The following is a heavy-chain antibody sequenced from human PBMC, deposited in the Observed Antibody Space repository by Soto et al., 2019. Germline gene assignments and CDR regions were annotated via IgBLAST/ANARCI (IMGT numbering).Heavy chain of an antibody. V-gene: IGHV5-51*01. D-gene: IGHD1-26*01. Sequence: ESLKISCKGSGYSFTSYWIGWVRQVPGKGLEWMGITYPGDSDTRYSPSFQGQVTISADKSISTAYLQWSSLKASDTAMYYCARRVKGGSTKSNWFDPWGQGTLVTVSS. CDR2: TYPGDSDT. CDR3: ARRVKGGSTKSNWFDP. CDR1: GYSFTSYW. J-gene: IGHJ5*02.